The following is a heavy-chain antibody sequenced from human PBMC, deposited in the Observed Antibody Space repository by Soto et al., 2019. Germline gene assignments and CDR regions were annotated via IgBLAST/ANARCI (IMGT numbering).Heavy chain of an antibody. J-gene: IGHJ4*02. Sequence: PVASLRISCAASGFTFSSYAMSWVRQAPGKGLEWVSAISGSGVSTYYADSVKVRFTISRDNSKNTLYLQMNSLRAEDTAVYYCAREHHYYDSSGYYPYFDYWGQGTLVTVSS. D-gene: IGHD3-22*01. CDR2: ISGSGVST. CDR3: AREHHYYDSSGYYPYFDY. CDR1: GFTFSSYA. V-gene: IGHV3-23*01.